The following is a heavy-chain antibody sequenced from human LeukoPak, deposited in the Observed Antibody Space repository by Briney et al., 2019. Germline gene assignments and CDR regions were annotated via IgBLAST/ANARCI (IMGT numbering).Heavy chain of an antibody. CDR2: ISAYNGNT. D-gene: IGHD6-19*01. CDR1: GYTFTSYG. V-gene: IGHV1-18*01. J-gene: IGHJ4*02. CDR3: ARTLGGGSGWYDPYYFDC. Sequence: GPVKVSCKASGYTFTSYGIIWVRQAPGQGLEWMGWISAYNGNTNYAQKLQGRVTMTTDTSTSTAYMELRSLRSDDPAVYYCARTLGGGSGWYDPYYFDCWGQGTLVTVSS.